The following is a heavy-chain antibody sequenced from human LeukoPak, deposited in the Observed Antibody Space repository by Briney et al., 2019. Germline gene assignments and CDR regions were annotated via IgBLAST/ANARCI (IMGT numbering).Heavy chain of an antibody. V-gene: IGHV3-23*01. D-gene: IGHD5-24*01. CDR2: ISGSDGST. CDR1: GFTFSSYA. Sequence: GGSLRLSCSASGFTFSSYAMSWVRQAPGKGLEWVSAISGSDGSTYYADSVKGRFTISRDNSKNTLYLQMNSLRAEDTAVYYCAKGMGAKRAGYNYQYCFDYWGQGTQVTVSS. J-gene: IGHJ4*02. CDR3: AKGMGAKRAGYNYQYCFDY.